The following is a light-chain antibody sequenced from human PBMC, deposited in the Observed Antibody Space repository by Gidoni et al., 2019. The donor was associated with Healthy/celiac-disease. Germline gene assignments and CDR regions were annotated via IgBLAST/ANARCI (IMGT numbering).Light chain of an antibody. V-gene: IGKV4-1*01. Sequence: DIVMTQSPDSLAVSLGERATINCKSSQSVLYSSNNKNYLAWYPQKPGQPPELLIYWESTRESGVPDRFSGSGSGTDFTLTISSLQAEDVAVYYCQQYYSTPLTFGGGTKVEIK. J-gene: IGKJ4*01. CDR1: QSVLYSSNNKNY. CDR2: WES. CDR3: QQYYSTPLT.